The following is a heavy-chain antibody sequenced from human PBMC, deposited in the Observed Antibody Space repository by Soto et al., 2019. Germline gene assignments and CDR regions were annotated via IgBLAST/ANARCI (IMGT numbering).Heavy chain of an antibody. J-gene: IGHJ6*02. Sequence: LRLSCAASGFTFSSYSMNWVRQAPGKGLEWVSSISSSSDIYYADSVKGRFTISRDNAKNSLYLQMTSLSAEDTAVYYCARSRYCSSTSCYTFTTHYYYFGMDVWGQGTTVTVSS. CDR1: GFTFSSYS. CDR3: ARSRYCSSTSCYTFTTHYYYFGMDV. CDR2: ISSSSDI. V-gene: IGHV3-21*01. D-gene: IGHD2-2*02.